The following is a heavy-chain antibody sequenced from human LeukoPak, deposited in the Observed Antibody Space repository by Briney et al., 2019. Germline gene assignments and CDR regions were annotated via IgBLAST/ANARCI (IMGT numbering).Heavy chain of an antibody. D-gene: IGHD3-3*01. CDR3: ARQNDFRLDY. CDR2: IYPGDSDT. CDR1: GYAFSSYW. V-gene: IGHV5-51*01. J-gene: IGHJ4*02. Sequence: GESLRISCKGSGYAFSSYWIGWVRQMPGKGLEWMGIIYPGDSDTRYSPSLQGQVTISVDTSIGTAYLQWSSLKASDTAIYYCARQNDFRLDYWGQGTLVTVSS.